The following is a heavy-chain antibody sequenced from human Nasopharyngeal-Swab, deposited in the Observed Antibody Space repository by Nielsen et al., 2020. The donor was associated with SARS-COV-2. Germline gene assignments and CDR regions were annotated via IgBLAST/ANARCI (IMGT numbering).Heavy chain of an antibody. CDR2: IYSGGST. CDR1: GFTVSSNY. V-gene: IGHV3-66*02. Sequence: GESLKISCAASGFTVSSNYMSWVRQAPGKGPEWVSVIYSGGSTYYADSVKGRFTISRDNSKNTMYLQMNSLRAEDTAVYYCARYSSSWYYFDYWGQGTLVTVSS. CDR3: ARYSSSWYYFDY. D-gene: IGHD6-13*01. J-gene: IGHJ4*02.